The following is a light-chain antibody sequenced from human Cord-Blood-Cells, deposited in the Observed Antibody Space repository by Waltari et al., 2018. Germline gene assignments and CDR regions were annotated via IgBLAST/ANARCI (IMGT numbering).Light chain of an antibody. CDR2: DVS. CDR3: SSYTSSSTWV. V-gene: IGLV2-14*01. Sequence: QSALTQPASVSGSPGQSITISCTGTSSDVGGYNYVSWYQQHPGKAPKLMIYDVSQRPSGVSNRLSGPKSGNTASLPISGLQAADEADYCCSSYTSSSTWVVGGGTKLTVL. J-gene: IGLJ3*02. CDR1: SSDVGGYNY.